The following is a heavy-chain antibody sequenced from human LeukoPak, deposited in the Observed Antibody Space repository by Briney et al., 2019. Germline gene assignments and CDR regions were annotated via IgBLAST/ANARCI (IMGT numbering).Heavy chain of an antibody. D-gene: IGHD4-23*01. CDR1: GFTFSSYA. V-gene: IGHV3-64*01. CDR2: ISSNGGST. J-gene: IGHJ4*02. CDR3: ARSAGPSTVVTTGDY. Sequence: PGGSLRLSCAASGFTFSSYAMHWVRQAPGKGLEYVSAISSNGGSTYYANSVMGRFTFSRDNSKNTLYLQMGSLRAEDMAVYYCARSAGPSTVVTTGDYWGQGTLVTVSS.